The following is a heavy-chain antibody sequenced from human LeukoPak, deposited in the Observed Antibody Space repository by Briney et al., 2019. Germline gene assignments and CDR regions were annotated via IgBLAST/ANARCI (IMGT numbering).Heavy chain of an antibody. J-gene: IGHJ6*02. CDR1: GGSISSSSYY. D-gene: IGHD1-26*01. CDR3: ARRSGYYYGMDA. Sequence: SETLSLTCTVSGGSISSSSYYWGWIRQPPGKGLEWIGSIYYSGSTYYNPSLKSRVTISVDTSKNQFSLKLSSVTAADTAVYYCARRSGYYYGMDAWGQGTTVTVSS. CDR2: IYYSGST. V-gene: IGHV4-39*01.